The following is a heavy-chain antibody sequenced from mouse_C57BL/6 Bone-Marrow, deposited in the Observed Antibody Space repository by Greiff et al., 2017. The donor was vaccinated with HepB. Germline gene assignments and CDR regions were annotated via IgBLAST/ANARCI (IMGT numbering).Heavy chain of an antibody. D-gene: IGHD1-1*01. CDR2: IYPGNSDT. V-gene: IGHV1-5*01. CDR1: GYTFTSYW. CDR3: TLPGLITTAYYFDY. J-gene: IGHJ2*01. Sequence: DVQLVESGTVLARPGASVKMSCKTSGYTFTSYWMHWVKQRPGQGLEWIGAIYPGNSDTSYNQKFKGKAKLTAVPSASTAYMELSSLTNEDSAVYYCTLPGLITTAYYFDYWGQGTTLTVSS.